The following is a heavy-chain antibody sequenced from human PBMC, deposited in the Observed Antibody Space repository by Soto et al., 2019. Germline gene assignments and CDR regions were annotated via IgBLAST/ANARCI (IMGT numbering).Heavy chain of an antibody. V-gene: IGHV3-11*01. CDR3: ARDTQLVSYYYGMDV. D-gene: IGHD6-13*01. CDR1: GFTFSDYY. J-gene: IGHJ6*02. Sequence: LRLSCAASGFTFSDYYMSWIRQAPGKGLEWVSYISSSGSTIYYADSVKGRFTISRDNAKNSLYLQMNSLRAEDTAVYYCARDTQLVSYYYGMDVWGQGTTVTVSS. CDR2: ISSSGSTI.